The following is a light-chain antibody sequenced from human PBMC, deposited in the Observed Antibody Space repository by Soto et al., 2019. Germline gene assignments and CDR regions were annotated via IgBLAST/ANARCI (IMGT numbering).Light chain of an antibody. CDR3: QQRSYWPLT. CDR1: QTVDNH. CDR2: DAS. Sequence: EMVSTQSPGTLSVSPGERATLSCRASQTVDNHLACYQQKPGQAPRLLIYDASNRATDIPARFSGSGSGTDFTLTIRSLEPEDFVVYYCQQRSYWPLTFGQGTKVDI. V-gene: IGKV3-11*01. J-gene: IGKJ1*01.